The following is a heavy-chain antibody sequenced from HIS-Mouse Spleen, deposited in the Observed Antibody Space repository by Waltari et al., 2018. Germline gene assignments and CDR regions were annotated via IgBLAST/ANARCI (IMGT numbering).Heavy chain of an antibody. Sequence: QLQLQESGPGLVKPSDTLSLPCTVPGGSISSSSYHWGRIRQPPGKGLEWIGRIYYSGSTYYNPSLKSRVTISVDTSKNQFSLKLSSVTAADTAVYYCAREIPYSSSWYDWYFDLWGRGTLVTVSS. J-gene: IGHJ2*01. CDR2: IYYSGST. D-gene: IGHD6-13*01. CDR3: AREIPYSSSWYDWYFDL. CDR1: GGSISSSSYH. V-gene: IGHV4-39*07.